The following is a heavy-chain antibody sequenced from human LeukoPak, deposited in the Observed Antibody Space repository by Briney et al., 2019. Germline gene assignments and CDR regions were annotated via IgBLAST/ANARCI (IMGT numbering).Heavy chain of an antibody. Sequence: GGSLRLSCAASGFTFSSYAMSWVRQAPGKGLEWVSAISGNGGSTYYADSVKGRFTISRDNSKNTLYLQMNSLRAEDTAVYYCASLRATVTTPDYWGQGTLVTVSS. CDR3: ASLRATVTTPDY. CDR2: ISGNGGST. V-gene: IGHV3-23*01. D-gene: IGHD4-17*01. CDR1: GFTFSSYA. J-gene: IGHJ4*02.